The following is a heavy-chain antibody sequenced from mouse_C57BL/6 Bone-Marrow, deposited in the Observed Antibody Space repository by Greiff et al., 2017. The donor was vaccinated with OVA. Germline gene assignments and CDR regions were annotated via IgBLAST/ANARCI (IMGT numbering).Heavy chain of an antibody. J-gene: IGHJ4*01. D-gene: IGHD2-5*01. Sequence: VQLQQSGAELVKPGASVKISCKASGYAFSSYWMNWVKQRPGKGLEWIGQIYPGDGDTNYNGKFKGKATLTADKSSSTAYMQLSSLTSEDSAVYFCASPTYYSNYGYAMDYWGQGTSVTVSS. V-gene: IGHV1-80*01. CDR2: IYPGDGDT. CDR1: GYAFSSYW. CDR3: ASPTYYSNYGYAMDY.